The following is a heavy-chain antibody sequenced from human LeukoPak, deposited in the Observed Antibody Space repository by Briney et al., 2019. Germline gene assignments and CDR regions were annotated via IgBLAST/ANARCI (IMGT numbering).Heavy chain of an antibody. D-gene: IGHD5-24*01. Sequence: ASVKVSCKASGYTFTSYDINWVRQATGQGLEWMGWMNPNSGNTGYAQKFQGRVTMTRNTSISTAYMELSSLRSEDTAVYYCARARPSRDGYNYDYCWFDPWGQRTLVTVSS. V-gene: IGHV1-8*01. CDR1: GYTFTSYD. J-gene: IGHJ5*02. CDR3: ARARPSRDGYNYDYCWFDP. CDR2: MNPNSGNT.